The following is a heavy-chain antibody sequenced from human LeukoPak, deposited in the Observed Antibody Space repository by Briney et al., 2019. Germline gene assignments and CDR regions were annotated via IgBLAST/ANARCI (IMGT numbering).Heavy chain of an antibody. J-gene: IGHJ3*02. D-gene: IGHD3-22*01. CDR1: GGSISNYY. Sequence: SETLSLTCTVSGGSISNYYWSWIRQPPGKGLEWIGYIYYSGSTNYNPSLKSRVTISVDTSKNQFSLKLSSVTAADTAVYYCARHAPLYYYDSSGYDAFDIWGQGTMVTVSS. CDR2: IYYSGST. V-gene: IGHV4-59*08. CDR3: ARHAPLYYYDSSGYDAFDI.